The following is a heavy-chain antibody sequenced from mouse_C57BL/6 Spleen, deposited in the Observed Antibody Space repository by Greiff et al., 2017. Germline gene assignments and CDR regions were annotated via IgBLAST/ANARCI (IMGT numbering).Heavy chain of an antibody. Sequence: DVKLQESGPGLVKPSQSLSLTCSVTGYSITSGYYWNWSRQFPGNKLEWMGYISYDGSNNYNPSLKNRISITRDTSKNQFFLKLNSVTTEDTATYYCARGGGNSFDYWGQGTTRTVSS. CDR3: ARGGGNSFDY. CDR2: ISYDGSN. V-gene: IGHV3-6*01. J-gene: IGHJ2*01. CDR1: GYSITSGYY.